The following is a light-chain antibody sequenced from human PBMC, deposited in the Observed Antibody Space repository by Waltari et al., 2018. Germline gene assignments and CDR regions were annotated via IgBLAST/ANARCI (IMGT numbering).Light chain of an antibody. Sequence: QSALTQPPSASGSPGQSVTISCTGTSSAGGGYNYVSWYQQPPGKAPKLMIYEVSKRPSGVPDRFSGSKSGNTASLTVSGLQAEDEADYYCSSYAGSNNPYVFGTGTKVTVL. CDR1: SSAGGGYNY. CDR3: SSYAGSNNPYV. V-gene: IGLV2-8*01. CDR2: EVS. J-gene: IGLJ1*01.